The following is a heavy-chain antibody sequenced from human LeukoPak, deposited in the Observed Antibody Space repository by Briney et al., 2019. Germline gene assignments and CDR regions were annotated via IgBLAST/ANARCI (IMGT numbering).Heavy chain of an antibody. CDR3: AIGHAIRFCVS. CDR1: GYTFIGYY. J-gene: IGHJ4*02. V-gene: IGHV1-2*02. CDR2: INPNSGGT. Sequence: ASVKVSCKAPGYTFIGYYMHWVRQAPGQGLEWMGWINPNSGGTNYAQKFQGRVTMTRDRSISTAYMGLPRLQPDDTAVYYCAIGHAIRFCVSGGQGTLVTVSS. D-gene: IGHD5/OR15-5a*01.